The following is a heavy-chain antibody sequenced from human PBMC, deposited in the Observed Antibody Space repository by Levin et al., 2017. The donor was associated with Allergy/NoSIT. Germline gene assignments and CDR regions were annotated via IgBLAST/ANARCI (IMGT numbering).Heavy chain of an antibody. V-gene: IGHV3-30-3*01. D-gene: IGHD2-2*01. CDR1: GFTFSSYA. CDR3: ASHTRVPYYYYYMDV. J-gene: IGHJ6*03. Sequence: GESLKISCAASGFTFSSYAMHWVRQAPGKGLEWVAVISYDGSNKYYADSVKGRFTISRDNSKNTLYLQMNSLRAEDTAVYYCASHTRVPYYYYYMDVWGKGTTVTVSS. CDR2: ISYDGSNK.